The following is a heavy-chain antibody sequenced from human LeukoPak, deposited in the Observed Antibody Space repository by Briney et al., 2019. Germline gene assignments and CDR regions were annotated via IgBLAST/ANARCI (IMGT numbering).Heavy chain of an antibody. J-gene: IGHJ4*02. CDR2: ISSSGRTI. V-gene: IGHV3-48*03. Sequence: PGGSLRLSCAASGFTFSSYEMNWVRQAPGKGLEWVSYISSSGRTIYYADSVKGRFTISRDNAKNSLYLQMNSLRAEDTAVYYCARDSSGWFYSDYWGQGTLVTVSS. D-gene: IGHD6-19*01. CDR1: GFTFSSYE. CDR3: ARDSSGWFYSDY.